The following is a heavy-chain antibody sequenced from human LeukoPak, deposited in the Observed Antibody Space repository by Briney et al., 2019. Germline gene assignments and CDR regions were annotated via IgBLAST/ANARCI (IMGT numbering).Heavy chain of an antibody. J-gene: IGHJ4*02. CDR3: ARDDYGDYAGFDY. Sequence: GGSLRLSCAASGFTFSSYCMNWVRQAPGKGLEWVSSISSSSSYIYYADSVKGRFTISRDNAKNSLYLQMNSLRAEDTAVYYCARDDYGDYAGFDYWGQGTLVTVYS. V-gene: IGHV3-21*01. CDR1: GFTFSSYC. CDR2: ISSSSSYI. D-gene: IGHD4-17*01.